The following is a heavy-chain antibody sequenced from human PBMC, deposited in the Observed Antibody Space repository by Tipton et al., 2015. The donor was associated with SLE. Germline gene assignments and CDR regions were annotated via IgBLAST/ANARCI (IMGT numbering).Heavy chain of an antibody. J-gene: IGHJ4*02. D-gene: IGHD3-22*01. CDR1: GGSISSGGYS. V-gene: IGHV4-30-2*01. CDR3: ARGGYYDSSGYFDY. CDR2: IYHSGST. Sequence: LRLSCAVSGGSISSGGYSWSWIRQPPGKGLEWIGYIYHSGSTYYNPSLKSRVTISVDRSKNQFSLKLSSVTAADTAVYYCARGGYYDSSGYFDYWGQGTLVTASS.